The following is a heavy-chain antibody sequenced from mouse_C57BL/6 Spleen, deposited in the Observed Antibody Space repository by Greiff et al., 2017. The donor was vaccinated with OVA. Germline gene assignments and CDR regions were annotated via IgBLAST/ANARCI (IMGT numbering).Heavy chain of an antibody. Sequence: VKLVESGAELVRPGASVKLSCKASGYTFTDYYINWVKQRPGQGLEWIARIYPGSGNTYYNEKFKGKATLTAEKSSSTAYMQLSSLTSEDSAVYFCARHYYGSSTYYFDYWGQGTTLTVSS. V-gene: IGHV1-76*01. CDR3: ARHYYGSSTYYFDY. CDR2: IYPGSGNT. D-gene: IGHD1-1*01. CDR1: GYTFTDYY. J-gene: IGHJ2*01.